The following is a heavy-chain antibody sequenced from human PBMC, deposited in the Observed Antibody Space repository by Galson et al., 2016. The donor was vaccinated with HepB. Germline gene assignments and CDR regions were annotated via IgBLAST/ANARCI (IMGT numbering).Heavy chain of an antibody. J-gene: IGHJ4*02. V-gene: IGHV3-21*01. CDR2: ISNSGTYM. CDR3: ARNGRRNYGEYGRFDY. CDR1: AFTFNTYT. D-gene: IGHD4-17*01. Sequence: SLRLSCAASAFTFNTYTMNWVRQAPGKGLEWVSSISNSGTYMYYADSVRGRFTISRDNAKNSLYLQLNSLRAEDTAVYYCARNGRRNYGEYGRFDYWGQGTLVTVSS.